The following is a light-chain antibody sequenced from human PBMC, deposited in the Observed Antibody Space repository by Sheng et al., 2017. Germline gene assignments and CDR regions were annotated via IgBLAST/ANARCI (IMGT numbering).Light chain of an antibody. V-gene: IGKV3-20*01. CDR1: QPVNSYY. CDR3: HQYGNSPRA. Sequence: EIVLTQSPGTLSLSPGDRATLSCRASQPVNSYYLAWYQQKAGQAPRLVIYDIYRRATGIPDRFSGSGSGTDFTLTISRLEPEDFAVYFCHQYGNSPRAFGPGTKVDIK. CDR2: DIY. J-gene: IGKJ3*01.